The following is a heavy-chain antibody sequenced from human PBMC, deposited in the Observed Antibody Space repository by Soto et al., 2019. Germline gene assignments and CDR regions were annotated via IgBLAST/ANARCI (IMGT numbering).Heavy chain of an antibody. CDR1: GFTFTSYA. CDR3: AKHDFSALYKSGLDS. Sequence: EVQLLESGGGLVQPGGSLRLSCSASGFTFTSYAISWVRQAPGKGLEWVSGISGSGGDTKSADSVKGRFTISRDNFKNRLYLQMNTLRAEDTAVYYCAKHDFSALYKSGLDSWGQGTLVTVSS. CDR2: ISGSGGDT. V-gene: IGHV3-23*01. D-gene: IGHD3-3*01. J-gene: IGHJ4*02.